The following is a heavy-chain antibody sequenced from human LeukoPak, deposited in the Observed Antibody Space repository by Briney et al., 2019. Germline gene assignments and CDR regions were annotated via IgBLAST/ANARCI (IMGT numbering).Heavy chain of an antibody. CDR2: ITISGHTK. CDR1: GFTFTTYS. CDR3: ARGDPHADL. J-gene: IGHJ5*02. V-gene: IGHV3-48*04. Sequence: GGSLRLSCEGSGFTFTTYSLTWVRQAPGKGLEWIADITISGHTKNYADSVKGRFTISRDNARTSLYLQMNSLRVEDTGVYYCARGDPHADLWGQGTLVTVSS.